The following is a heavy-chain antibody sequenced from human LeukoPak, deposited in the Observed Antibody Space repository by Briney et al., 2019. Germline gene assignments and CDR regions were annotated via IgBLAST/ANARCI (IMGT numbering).Heavy chain of an antibody. CDR1: GYTFTGYY. V-gene: IGHV1-2*04. J-gene: IGHJ5*02. CDR3: ARDFSPHYGDYVYNWFDP. Sequence: GASVKVSCKASGYTFTGYYMHRVRQAPGQGLEWMGWINPNSGGTNYAQKFQGWVTMTRDTSISTAYMEQSRLRSDDTAVYYCARDFSPHYGDYVYNWFDPWGQGTLVTVSS. CDR2: INPNSGGT. D-gene: IGHD4-17*01.